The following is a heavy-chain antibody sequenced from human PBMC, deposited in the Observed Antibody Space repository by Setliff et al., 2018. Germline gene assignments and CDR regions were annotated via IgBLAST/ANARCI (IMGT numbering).Heavy chain of an antibody. V-gene: IGHV1-69-2*01. D-gene: IGHD5-18*01. CDR2: IDPEDGKT. CDR1: GYTFTDDY. CDR3: AFRRGYIYGLDN. Sequence: ASVKVSCKASGYTFTDDYMYWVKQAPGKGLEWMGRIDPEDGKTVYAGKFQGRVIISADTSIDTVYLEIDSLRSEDTAVYYCAFRRGYIYGLDNWGQGTLVTVPQ. J-gene: IGHJ4*02.